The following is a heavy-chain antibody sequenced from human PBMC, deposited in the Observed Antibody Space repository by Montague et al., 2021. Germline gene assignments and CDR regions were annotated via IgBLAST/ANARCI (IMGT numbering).Heavy chain of an antibody. V-gene: IGHV3-30*04. CDR1: GFTFSSYG. D-gene: IGHD6-13*01. CDR3: ARDQDCPRAAAGTPYPYYAMDV. CDR2: ISYDGSNK. Sequence: SLRLSCAASGFTFSSYGMHWVRQAPGKGLEWVTLISYDGSNKDYADSVKGRFTISRDNSKNTLYLQMNSLRADDTAVYYCARDQDCPRAAAGTPYPYYAMDVWGQGTTVTVSS. J-gene: IGHJ6*02.